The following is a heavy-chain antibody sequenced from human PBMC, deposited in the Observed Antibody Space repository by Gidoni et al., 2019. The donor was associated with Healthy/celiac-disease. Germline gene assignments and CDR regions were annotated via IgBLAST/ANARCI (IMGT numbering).Heavy chain of an antibody. CDR2: ISGSGGST. V-gene: IGHV3-23*01. CDR3: AKDRLGGSYSVHWFDP. CDR1: GFTFSSYA. Sequence: EVQLLESGGGLVQPGGSLRLSCAASGFTFSSYAMSWVRQAPGKGLEWVSAISGSGGSTYYADSVKGRFTISRDNSKNTLYLQMNSLRAEDTAVYYCAKDRLGGSYSVHWFDPWGQGTLVTVSS. J-gene: IGHJ5*02. D-gene: IGHD1-26*01.